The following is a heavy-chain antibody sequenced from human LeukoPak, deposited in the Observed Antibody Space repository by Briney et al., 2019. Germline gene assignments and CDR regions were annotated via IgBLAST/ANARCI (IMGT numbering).Heavy chain of an antibody. CDR1: GGSISSGGYS. Sequence: SETLSLTCAVSGGSISSGGYSWSWIRQPPGKGLEWIGEINHSGSTNYNPSLKSRVTISVDTSKNQFSLKLSSVTAADTAVYYCARRERATVTTQFDPWGQGTLVTVSS. CDR2: INHSGST. CDR3: ARRERATVTTQFDP. D-gene: IGHD4-17*01. J-gene: IGHJ5*02. V-gene: IGHV4-34*01.